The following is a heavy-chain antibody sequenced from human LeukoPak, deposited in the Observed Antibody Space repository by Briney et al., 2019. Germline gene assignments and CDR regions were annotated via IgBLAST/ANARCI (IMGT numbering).Heavy chain of an antibody. CDR1: GYSVSSDYY. D-gene: IGHD4-17*01. V-gene: IGHV4-38-2*02. CDR3: ARLGTTTACFDY. CDR2: IFRSGST. Sequence: PSETLSLTCTVSGYSVSSDYYWGWIRQPPGKGLEWIGSIFRSGSTYYNPSLKSRVTILVDTSKNQFSLKLSSVTAADTAVYYCARLGTTTACFDYWGQGTLVTVSS. J-gene: IGHJ4*02.